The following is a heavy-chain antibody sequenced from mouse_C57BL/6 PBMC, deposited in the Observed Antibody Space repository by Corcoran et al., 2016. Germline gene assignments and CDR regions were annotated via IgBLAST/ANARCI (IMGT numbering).Heavy chain of an antibody. Sequence: EVQLQQSGPELVKPGASVKISCKASGYTFTDYYMNWVKQSHGKSLEWIGDINPNNGGTSYNQKFKGKATLTVDKSSSTAYMELHSLTSEDSAVYYCARTVFYYAMDYWGQGTSVTVSS. J-gene: IGHJ4*01. V-gene: IGHV1-26*01. CDR1: GYTFTDYY. CDR3: ARTVFYYAMDY. CDR2: INPNNGGT.